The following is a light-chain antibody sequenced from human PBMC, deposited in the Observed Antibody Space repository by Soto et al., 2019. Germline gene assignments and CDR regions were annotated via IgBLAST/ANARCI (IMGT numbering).Light chain of an antibody. J-gene: IGKJ4*01. Sequence: DIQMTKSPSTLSASVGDRVTITCRASQSISSWLAWYQHKPGKAPKLLIYKASSLESGVPSRVSGSGSGTEFTLTISSLQPDDFATYYCQQYNSYPLTFGGGTKVETK. CDR3: QQYNSYPLT. CDR2: KAS. V-gene: IGKV1-5*03. CDR1: QSISSW.